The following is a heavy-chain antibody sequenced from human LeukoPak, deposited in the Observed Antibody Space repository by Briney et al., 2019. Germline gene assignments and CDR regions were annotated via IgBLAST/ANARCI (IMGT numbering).Heavy chain of an antibody. V-gene: IGHV3-23*01. CDR1: GFTFSDYG. Sequence: GGSLRLSCAAAGFTFSDYGMNWVRQAPGKGLAWVSRISGSGISTYYADSVKGRFTISRDNSKNTLYLQMNSLRVEDTAVYYCAKSWNYYDSSGDDALDIWGQGTMVTVSS. CDR2: ISGSGIST. CDR3: AKSWNYYDSSGDDALDI. D-gene: IGHD3-22*01. J-gene: IGHJ3*02.